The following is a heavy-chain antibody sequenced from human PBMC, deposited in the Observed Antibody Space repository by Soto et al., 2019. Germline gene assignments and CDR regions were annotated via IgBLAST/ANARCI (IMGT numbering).Heavy chain of an antibody. CDR3: ARGSLRFYNSSYYYYYGMDV. V-gene: IGHV4-4*07. CDR2: IYTSGST. D-gene: IGHD3-3*01. CDR1: GGSISSYY. J-gene: IGHJ6*02. Sequence: SETLSLTCTVSGGSISSYYWSWIRQPAGKXLEWIGRIYTSGSTNYNPSLKSRVTMSVDTSKNQFSLKLSSVTAADTAVYYCARGSLRFYNSSYYYYYGMDVWGQGTTVTVSS.